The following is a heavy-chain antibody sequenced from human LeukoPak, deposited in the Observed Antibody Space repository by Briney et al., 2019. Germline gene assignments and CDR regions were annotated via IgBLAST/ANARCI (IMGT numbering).Heavy chain of an antibody. D-gene: IGHD3-10*01. CDR3: AKLLRAYHGSGSYFDY. J-gene: IGHJ4*02. CDR2: ISASGGST. Sequence: PGGSLRLSCAASGFTFSSYAMTWVRQAPGKGLQWVSGISASGGSTYYADSVKGRFTISRDNSKDTLYLQMNSLRAEDTAVYYCAKLLRAYHGSGSYFDYWGQGTLVTVSS. V-gene: IGHV3-23*01. CDR1: GFTFSSYA.